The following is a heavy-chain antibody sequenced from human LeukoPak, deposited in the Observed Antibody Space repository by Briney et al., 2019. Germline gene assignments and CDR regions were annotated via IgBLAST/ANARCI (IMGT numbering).Heavy chain of an antibody. J-gene: IGHJ6*03. CDR1: GYSFTSYW. Sequence: GESLKISCXGSGYSFTSYWIGWVRRMPGKGLEWMGIIYPGDSDTRYSPSFQGQVTISADKSISTAYLQWSSLKASDTAMYYCARQIVVVPADLNYYYYYMDVWGKGPTVTVSS. V-gene: IGHV5-51*01. D-gene: IGHD2-2*01. CDR2: IYPGDSDT. CDR3: ARQIVVVPADLNYYYYYMDV.